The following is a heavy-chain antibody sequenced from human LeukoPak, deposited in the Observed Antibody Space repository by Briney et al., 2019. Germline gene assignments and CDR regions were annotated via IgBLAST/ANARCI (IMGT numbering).Heavy chain of an antibody. CDR1: GFRFSNYA. D-gene: IGHD3-10*01. Sequence: GGSLRLSCTASGFRFSNYAMNWVRQAPGKGLEWVSVISGGGSSTNYADSVKGRLTISRENSKNTLYLQMNSLRAEDTAVYYCGYGSGSYGRYYFDYWGQGTLVTVSS. CDR3: GYGSGSYGRYYFDY. CDR2: ISGGGSST. V-gene: IGHV3-23*01. J-gene: IGHJ4*02.